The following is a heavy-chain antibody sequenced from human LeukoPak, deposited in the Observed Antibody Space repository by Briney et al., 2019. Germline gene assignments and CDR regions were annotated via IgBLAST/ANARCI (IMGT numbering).Heavy chain of an antibody. CDR3: VVVVEPPDSDGFDV. CDR2: INADGSTA. CDR1: GFTFGNSW. V-gene: IGHV3-74*01. D-gene: IGHD1-14*01. Sequence: QPGGSLRLSCAASGFTFGNSWVHWVRQAPGKGLVWVSLINADGSTATYADSVKGRFTISRDNARNTLSLQMNSLTIEDTAVYYCVVVVEPPDSDGFDVWGRGTMITVSS. J-gene: IGHJ3*01.